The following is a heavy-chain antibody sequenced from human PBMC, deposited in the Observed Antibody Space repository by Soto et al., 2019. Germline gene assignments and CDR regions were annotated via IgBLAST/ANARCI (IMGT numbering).Heavy chain of an antibody. Sequence: QVQLVESGGGVVQPGRSLRLSCVASGFNFSNYGMHWVRQAPGKGLEWVAVISYDGSTEYYADSVKGRFTVSRDSSKNTLDLQIDSPRPEDTAVYYCAKEPELIIKVTVGVPAVAYYGMDVWGQGTTVTVSS. CDR3: AKEPELIIKVTVGVPAVAYYGMDV. D-gene: IGHD2-2*01. J-gene: IGHJ6*02. V-gene: IGHV3-30*18. CDR2: ISYDGSTE. CDR1: GFNFSNYG.